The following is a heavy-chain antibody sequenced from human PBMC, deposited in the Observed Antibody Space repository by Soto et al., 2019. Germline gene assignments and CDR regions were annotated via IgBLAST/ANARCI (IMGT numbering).Heavy chain of an antibody. V-gene: IGHV4-34*01. D-gene: IGHD3-22*01. CDR1: GGPFSSYY. CDR3: AIDRSGYRKAPHY. J-gene: IGHJ4*02. CDR2: INHSGST. Sequence: QVQLQQWGAGLLKPSETLSLTCAVYGGPFSSYYWNWIRQPPGKGLEWIGEINHSGSTDYNPSLKSRLTISVDTSKNQFSLKLTSVTAADTAVYYCAIDRSGYRKAPHYWGQGTLVTVSS.